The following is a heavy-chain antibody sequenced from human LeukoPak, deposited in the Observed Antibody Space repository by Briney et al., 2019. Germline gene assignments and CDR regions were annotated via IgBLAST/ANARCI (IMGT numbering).Heavy chain of an antibody. J-gene: IGHJ5*02. D-gene: IGHD2-21*02. CDR1: GYSFTSYW. CDR3: GSRPGGVGDYNGLEP. CDR2: IYPGDSDT. Sequence: GESLKISCKGSGYSFTSYWIGWVRQIPGKGLGGRGIIYPGDSDTRNSPSLQGQVTIPAAQSITTSYLQCSGLKASPPAIDQCGSRPGGVGDYNGLEPWGQVTLVTVS. V-gene: IGHV5-51*01.